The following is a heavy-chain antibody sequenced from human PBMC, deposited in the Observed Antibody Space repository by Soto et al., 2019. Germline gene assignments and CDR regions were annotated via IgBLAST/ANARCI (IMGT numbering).Heavy chain of an antibody. CDR3: ARQLSHYTHFDY. CDR2: INANSGGT. CDR1: GYTFTAYY. V-gene: IGHV1-2*04. D-gene: IGHD2-2*02. Sequence: QVQLVQSGAEVKKPGASVKVSCKASGYTFTAYYMHWVRQAPGQGLEWMGWINANSGGTNYARKFQGWVTMTRDTSISTAYMELSRLRSDDTAVYYCARQLSHYTHFDYWGQGTLVTVSS. J-gene: IGHJ4*02.